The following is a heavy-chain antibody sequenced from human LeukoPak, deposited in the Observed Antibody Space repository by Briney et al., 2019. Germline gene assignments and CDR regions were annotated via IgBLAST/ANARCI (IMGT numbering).Heavy chain of an antibody. J-gene: IGHJ4*02. V-gene: IGHV5-51*01. CDR3: ARLSPGVGATAEY. CDR2: IYPSDSDT. Sequence: GESLKISCKGSGYSFSSNWIGWVRQMPGKGLEWMGIIYPSDSDTRYNPSFQGQVTISADRSISTTSLQWRSLKASDTATYYCARLSPGVGATAEYWGQGTLLTVSS. D-gene: IGHD1-26*01. CDR1: GYSFSSNW.